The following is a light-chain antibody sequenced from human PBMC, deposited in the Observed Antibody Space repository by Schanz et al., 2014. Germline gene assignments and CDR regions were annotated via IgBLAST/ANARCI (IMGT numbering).Light chain of an antibody. Sequence: EIVLTQSPGTLSLSPGERATLACRASQSVSSNLAWYQQKPGQAPRLLIYGASTRATGIPARFSGSGSGTEFSLAISSLQAEDVAVYYCQQYYSTSWTFGQGTKLEIK. J-gene: IGKJ2*02. V-gene: IGKV3-15*01. CDR3: QQYYSTSWT. CDR2: GAS. CDR1: QSVSSN.